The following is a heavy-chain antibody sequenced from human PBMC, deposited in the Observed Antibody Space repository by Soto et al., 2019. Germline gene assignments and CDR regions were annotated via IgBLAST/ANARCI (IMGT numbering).Heavy chain of an antibody. J-gene: IGHJ3*02. CDR2: IYSGGRK. CDR1: GFTVSSNY. CDR3: ARDPSYGVGAFDI. Sequence: EVQLVESGGGLVQPGGSLRLSCAASGFTVSSNYMSWVRQAPGKGLEWVSVIYSGGRKYYGDSVKGRFTISRDNSKNTLYLQMNSLRAEDTAVYYCARDPSYGVGAFDIWGQGTMVTVSS. D-gene: IGHD4-17*01. V-gene: IGHV3-66*01.